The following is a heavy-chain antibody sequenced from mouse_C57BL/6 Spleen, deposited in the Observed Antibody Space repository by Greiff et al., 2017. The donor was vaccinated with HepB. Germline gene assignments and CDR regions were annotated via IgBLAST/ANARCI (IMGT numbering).Heavy chain of an antibody. D-gene: IGHD2-4*01. J-gene: IGHJ3*01. CDR1: GYAFSSSW. V-gene: IGHV1-82*01. Sequence: QVQLKQSGPELVKPGASVKISCKASGYAFSSSWMNWVKQRPGKGLEWIGRIYPGDGDTNYNGKFKGKATLTADKSSSTAYMQLSSLTSEDSAVYFWARGDYDYDEGTGTGGFAYWGQGTLVTVSA. CDR3: ARGDYDYDEGTGTGGFAY. CDR2: IYPGDGDT.